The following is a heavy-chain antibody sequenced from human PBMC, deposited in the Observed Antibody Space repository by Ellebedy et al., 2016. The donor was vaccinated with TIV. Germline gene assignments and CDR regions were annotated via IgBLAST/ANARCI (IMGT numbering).Heavy chain of an antibody. D-gene: IGHD5-18*01. V-gene: IGHV3-74*01. Sequence: PGGSLRLSCAASGFAFSSYWMHWIRQVPGKGLVWVARVSYDGNQVKYAASVKGRFTNSRDNGRNTLYLQMSSLKAEDTAVYYCAMGAYTYGRDLFDPWGQGTSVTVSS. CDR3: AMGAYTYGRDLFDP. J-gene: IGHJ5*02. CDR1: GFAFSSYW. CDR2: VSYDGNQV.